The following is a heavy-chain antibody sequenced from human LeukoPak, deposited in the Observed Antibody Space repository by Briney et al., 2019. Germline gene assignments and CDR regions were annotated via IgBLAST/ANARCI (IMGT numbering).Heavy chain of an antibody. CDR2: IYYSGST. D-gene: IGHD4-17*01. V-gene: IGHV4-59*08. CDR1: GGSISSYY. CDR3: ARFGTTVTTGAFDI. Sequence: SETLSLTCTVSGGSISSYYWSWIRQPPGKGLEWIGYIYYSGSTNYNPSLKSRVTISVDTSKNQFSLKLSSVTAADTAVYYCARFGTTVTTGAFDIWGQGTMVTVSS. J-gene: IGHJ3*02.